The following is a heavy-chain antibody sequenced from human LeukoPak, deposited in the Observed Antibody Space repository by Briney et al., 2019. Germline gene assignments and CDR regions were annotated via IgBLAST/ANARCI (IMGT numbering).Heavy chain of an antibody. Sequence: GGSLRLSCAASGFTFDDYGMSWVRQAPGKGLEWVSGINWNGGSTGYADSVKGRFTISRDNAKNSLYLQMNGLRAEDTALYYCARHLGYCSSTSCSRYYFDYWGQGTLVTVSS. CDR3: ARHLGYCSSTSCSRYYFDY. J-gene: IGHJ4*02. CDR2: INWNGGST. V-gene: IGHV3-20*04. CDR1: GFTFDDYG. D-gene: IGHD2-2*01.